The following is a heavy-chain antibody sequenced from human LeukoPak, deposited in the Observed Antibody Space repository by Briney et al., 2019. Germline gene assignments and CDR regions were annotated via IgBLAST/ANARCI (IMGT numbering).Heavy chain of an antibody. J-gene: IGHJ4*02. CDR1: GGSISGYY. CDR2: ISSSGST. V-gene: IGHV4-4*07. Sequence: PSETLSLTCSVSGGSISGYYWSWIRQPAGKGLECIGRISSSGSTNYNPSLKSRVTISVDTSKNQFSLKLSSVTAADTAVYYCARGGWLVPGFDYWGQGTLVTVSS. D-gene: IGHD6-19*01. CDR3: ARGGWLVPGFDY.